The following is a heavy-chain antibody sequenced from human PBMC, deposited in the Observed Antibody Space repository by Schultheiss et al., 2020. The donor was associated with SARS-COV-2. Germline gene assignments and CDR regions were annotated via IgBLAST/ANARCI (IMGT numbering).Heavy chain of an antibody. CDR2: IYYSGST. J-gene: IGHJ6*02. CDR1: GGSISSGGYY. D-gene: IGHD3-10*01. Sequence: SETLSLTCTVSGGSISSGGYYWSWIRQHPGKGLEWIGYIYYSGSTYYNPSLKSRVTISVDTSKNQFSLKLSSVTAADTAVYYCARVMGGYYYYGMDVWGQGTTVTVSS. CDR3: ARVMGGYYYYGMDV. V-gene: IGHV4-31*03.